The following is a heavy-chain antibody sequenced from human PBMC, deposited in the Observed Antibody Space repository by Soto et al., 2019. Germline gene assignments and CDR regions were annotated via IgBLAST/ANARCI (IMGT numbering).Heavy chain of an antibody. CDR1: GGTFSSYA. Sequence: QVQLVQSGAEVKKPGSSVKVSCKASGGTFSSYAISWVRQAPGQGLEWMGGIIPIFGTANYAQKFQGRVTITADKSTSTAYMELSSLRSEDTAVYYCARSRGGYCSGGSYYSDYYYGMDVWGQGTTVTVSS. CDR3: ARSRGGYCSGGSYYSDYYYGMDV. CDR2: IIPIFGTA. D-gene: IGHD2-15*01. J-gene: IGHJ6*02. V-gene: IGHV1-69*06.